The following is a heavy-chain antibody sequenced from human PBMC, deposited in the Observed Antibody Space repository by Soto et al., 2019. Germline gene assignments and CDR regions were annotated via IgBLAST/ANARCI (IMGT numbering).Heavy chain of an antibody. CDR3: AGGGGWVFDS. CDR2: ITQDGSEK. D-gene: IGHD6-19*01. V-gene: IGHV3-7*01. CDR1: GFTFSAYW. Sequence: EVQLVESGGDLVQPGGSLRLSCVGSGFTFSAYWMTCVRQAPGKGLECVAVITQDGSEKYNVDSVKGRFPISRDNAMNSLYLQMNRLRAEDTAVYFCAGGGGWVFDSWGQGTLVTVSS. J-gene: IGHJ4*02.